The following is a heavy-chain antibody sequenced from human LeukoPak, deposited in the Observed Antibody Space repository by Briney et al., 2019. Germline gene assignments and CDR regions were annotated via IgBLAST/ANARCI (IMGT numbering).Heavy chain of an antibody. Sequence: PGGSLRLSCAASGFTFSSYAMNWVRQAPGKGLEWVSGISASGGSTYYADSVKGRFTISRDNSKNMLYLQMNSLRAEDTAVYYCAILLVPPFDPWGQGTLVTVSS. V-gene: IGHV3-23*01. CDR2: ISASGGST. CDR1: GFTFSSYA. D-gene: IGHD3-10*01. J-gene: IGHJ5*02. CDR3: AILLVPPFDP.